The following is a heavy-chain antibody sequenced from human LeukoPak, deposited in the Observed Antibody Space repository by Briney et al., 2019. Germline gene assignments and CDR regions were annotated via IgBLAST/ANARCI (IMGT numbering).Heavy chain of an antibody. Sequence: PGGSLRLSCAASGFTFSSHPINWVRQAPGKGLEWVAVIANDGRFTHYADSVKGRFTISRDNSKSTLEMQMNSLRAEDTALYYCVKEANGFDMWGLGTMVTVSS. D-gene: IGHD2-8*01. V-gene: IGHV3-30*04. J-gene: IGHJ3*02. CDR3: VKEANGFDM. CDR1: GFTFSSHP. CDR2: IANDGRFT.